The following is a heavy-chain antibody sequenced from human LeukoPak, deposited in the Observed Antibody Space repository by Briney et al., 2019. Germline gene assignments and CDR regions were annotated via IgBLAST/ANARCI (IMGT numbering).Heavy chain of an antibody. V-gene: IGHV3-74*01. J-gene: IGHJ6*03. Sequence: GSLRLSCAASGFTFSSYWMHWVRQAPGKGLVWVSRINSDGSSTSYADSVKGRFTISRDNAKNTLYLQMNSLRAEDTAVYYCAKVAEVGATGYYYYMDVWGKGTTVTISS. CDR3: AKVAEVGATGYYYYMDV. CDR2: INSDGSST. CDR1: GFTFSSYW. D-gene: IGHD1-26*01.